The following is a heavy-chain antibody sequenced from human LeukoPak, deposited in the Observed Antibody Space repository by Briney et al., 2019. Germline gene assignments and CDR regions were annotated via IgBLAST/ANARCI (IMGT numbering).Heavy chain of an antibody. D-gene: IGHD2-2*01. CDR3: TRNAVVVPAARFDYYYYYMDV. CDR1: GFTFSGSA. V-gene: IGHV3-73*01. Sequence: GGSLKLTCAASGFTFSGSAMHWVRQASGKGLEWVGRTRNKANSYATAYAASVKGRFTISRDDSKNTAYLQMNSLKTEDTAVYYCTRNAVVVPAARFDYYYYYMDVWGKGTTVTVSS. CDR2: TRNKANSYAT. J-gene: IGHJ6*03.